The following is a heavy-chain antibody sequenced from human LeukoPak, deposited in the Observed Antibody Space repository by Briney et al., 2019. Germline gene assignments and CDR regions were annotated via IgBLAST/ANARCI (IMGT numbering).Heavy chain of an antibody. V-gene: IGHV3-30*02. Sequence: GGSLRLSCAASGFTFSGYGMHWVRQAPGKGLEGVAFIRYDGSDTYYADSVKGRFTISRDTPKNTLSLQMNSLKVEDTAVYYCARDRPTNYFDHWGQGTLVTVSS. D-gene: IGHD1-26*01. CDR2: IRYDGSDT. CDR1: GFTFSGYG. J-gene: IGHJ4*02. CDR3: ARDRPTNYFDH.